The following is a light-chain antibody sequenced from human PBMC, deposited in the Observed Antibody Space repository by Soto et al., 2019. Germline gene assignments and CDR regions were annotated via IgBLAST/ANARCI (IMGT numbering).Light chain of an antibody. CDR1: QNVNSN. CDR3: QQYITWPLT. CDR2: GAS. V-gene: IGKV3-15*01. Sequence: EIVMTQSPATLSVSPGERATLSCRASQNVNSNLAWYQQKPGQAPRLLLYGASTRATDIPARFSGSGSGTEFTLTIGSLQSEDFAVYYCQQYITWPLTFGGGTKVEIK. J-gene: IGKJ4*01.